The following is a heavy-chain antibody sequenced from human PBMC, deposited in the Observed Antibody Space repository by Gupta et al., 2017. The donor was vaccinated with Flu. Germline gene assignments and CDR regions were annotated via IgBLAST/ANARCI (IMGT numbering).Heavy chain of an antibody. V-gene: IGHV3-48*03. Sequence: EVQLVESGGGLVQPGGSLKISCSVHTCSFRSYEMSWGRQAPGKGLEWISFISSSFNTYYADSVKGRFTISRDNAKNEVYLQMNSLRVDDTAIYYCARGHWDSWGQGTLVTVS. CDR2: ISSSFNT. CDR1: TCSFRSYE. CDR3: ARGHWDS. J-gene: IGHJ4*02.